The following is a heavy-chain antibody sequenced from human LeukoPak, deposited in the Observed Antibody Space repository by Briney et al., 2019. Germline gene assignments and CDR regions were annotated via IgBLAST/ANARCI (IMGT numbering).Heavy chain of an antibody. CDR3: ARHRTAMTKYGPYDAFDI. V-gene: IGHV4-39*01. Sequence: SETLSLTCTVSGGSIGSNDHYWGWVRQPPGKGLEWIGTIYYNGKTYYNTSLKSRVPLSGDTSKNQFSLELSSVTAADTAVYYCARHRTAMTKYGPYDAFDIWGQGTTVTVSA. CDR1: GGSIGSNDHY. D-gene: IGHD3-10*01. J-gene: IGHJ3*02. CDR2: IYYNGKT.